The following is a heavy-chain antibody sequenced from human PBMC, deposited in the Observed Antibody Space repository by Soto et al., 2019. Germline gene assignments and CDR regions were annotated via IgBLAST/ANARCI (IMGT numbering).Heavy chain of an antibody. J-gene: IGHJ4*02. Sequence: TLSVTCVVSGGSISGTTYSWSWIRQPPGKGLEWIGYIYDSGNTYYNPSLKSQFSISVDRSKNQFSLKLSSVTAADTAVYYCARGQGAAAGHSNFDYWGQGALVTVSS. D-gene: IGHD6-13*01. V-gene: IGHV4-30-2*01. CDR1: GGSISGTTYS. CDR2: IYDSGNT. CDR3: ARGQGAAAGHSNFDY.